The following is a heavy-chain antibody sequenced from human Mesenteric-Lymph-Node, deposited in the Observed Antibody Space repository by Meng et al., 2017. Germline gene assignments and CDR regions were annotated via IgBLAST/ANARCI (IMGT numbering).Heavy chain of an antibody. V-gene: IGHV4-31*03. D-gene: IGHD4-17*01. J-gene: IGHJ5*02. Sequence: VRLPVSGPGPVNPSQTLSLTCTVSGGSISSGGFYWSWIRQHPGKGLEWIGYIYYSGSTYYNPSLRSRVAISIDTSKNQFSLKLTSVTAADTAVYFCARTNYGDYNWFDPWGQGTLVTVSS. CDR2: IYYSGST. CDR3: ARTNYGDYNWFDP. CDR1: GGSISSGGFY.